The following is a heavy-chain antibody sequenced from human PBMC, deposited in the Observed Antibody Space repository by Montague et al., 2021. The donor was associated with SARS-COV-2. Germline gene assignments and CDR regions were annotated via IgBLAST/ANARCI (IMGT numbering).Heavy chain of an antibody. J-gene: IGHJ6*02. CDR3: AGGGYYANTGYYSDYFYTMDD. CDR1: GGSIGSFY. Sequence: SETLSLTCTVSGGSIGSFYWSWIRRPPGKGLEWIGCIFHSGRTYYNPSLKSRVSMSVDTSKNQVSLRLSSLTAADTAVYYCAGGGYYANTGYYSDYFYTMDDWGQGTTVTVSS. CDR2: IFHSGRT. D-gene: IGHD3-22*01. V-gene: IGHV4-59*01.